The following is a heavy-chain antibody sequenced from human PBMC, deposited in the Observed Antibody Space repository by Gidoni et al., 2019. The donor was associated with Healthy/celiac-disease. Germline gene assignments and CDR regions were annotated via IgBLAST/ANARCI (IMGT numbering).Heavy chain of an antibody. CDR3: TRIWHIVVVTDPVFDY. Sequence: EVQLVESGGGLVQPGRSLRLSCTASGFTFGGYAMSWFRQAPGKGLEWVGFIRSKAYGGTTEYAASVKGRFTISRDDSKSIAYLQMNSLKTEDTAVYYCTRIWHIVVVTDPVFDYWGQGTLVTVSS. CDR1: GFTFGGYA. CDR2: IRSKAYGGTT. J-gene: IGHJ4*02. V-gene: IGHV3-49*03. D-gene: IGHD2-21*02.